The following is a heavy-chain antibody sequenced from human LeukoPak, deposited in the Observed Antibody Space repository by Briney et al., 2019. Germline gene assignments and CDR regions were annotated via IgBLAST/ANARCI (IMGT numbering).Heavy chain of an antibody. CDR2: INPNSGGT. Sequence: GASVKVSCKASGYTFTGYHMHWVRQAPGQGLEWMGWINPNSGGTNYAQKFQGRVTMTRDTSISTAYMELSRLRSDDTAVYYCARALFRGIQLWLIYWGQGTLVTVSS. J-gene: IGHJ4*02. CDR1: GYTFTGYH. CDR3: ARALFRGIQLWLIY. V-gene: IGHV1-2*02. D-gene: IGHD5-18*01.